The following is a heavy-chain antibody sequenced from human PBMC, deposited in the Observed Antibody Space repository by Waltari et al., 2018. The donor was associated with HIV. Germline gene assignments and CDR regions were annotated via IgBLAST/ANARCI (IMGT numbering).Heavy chain of an antibody. J-gene: IGHJ4*02. Sequence: QVQLQQWGAGLLKPSETLSLTCAVYGGSFSGYYWSWIRQPQGKGMEWIGEIKHSGSTNYTPSLKSRGTISVDTAKNQFSLKLSSVTAADTAVYYCARGPYGYCSSTSCYRGVDYWGQGTLVTVSS. V-gene: IGHV4-34*01. D-gene: IGHD2-2*02. CDR1: GGSFSGYY. CDR3: ARGPYGYCSSTSCYRGVDY. CDR2: IKHSGST.